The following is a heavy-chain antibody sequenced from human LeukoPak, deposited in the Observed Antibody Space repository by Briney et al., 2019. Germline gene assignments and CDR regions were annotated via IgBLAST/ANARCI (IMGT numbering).Heavy chain of an antibody. Sequence: SETLSLTCTVSGGSISSSSYYWGWIRQPPGKGLEWIGSIYYSGSTYYNPPLKSRVTISVDTSKNQFSLKLSSVTAADTAVYYCASNPAYYYDSSGYYAGAFDIWGQGTMVTVSS. CDR1: GGSISSSSYY. V-gene: IGHV4-39*01. CDR2: IYYSGST. CDR3: ASNPAYYYDSSGYYAGAFDI. J-gene: IGHJ3*02. D-gene: IGHD3-22*01.